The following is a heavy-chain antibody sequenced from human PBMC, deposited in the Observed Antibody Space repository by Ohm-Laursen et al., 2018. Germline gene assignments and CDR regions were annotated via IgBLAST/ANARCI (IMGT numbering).Heavy chain of an antibody. Sequence: SLRLSCAASGFTFSSYGMHWVHQAPGKGLEWVAVLWYDGINKYYADSVQGRFTISRDNSKNTLYLQMNSLRVEDTAVYYCARERRSVTSDAFDIWGQGTMVTVSS. D-gene: IGHD2-15*01. CDR1: GFTFSSYG. CDR2: LWYDGINK. CDR3: ARERRSVTSDAFDI. V-gene: IGHV3-33*01. J-gene: IGHJ3*02.